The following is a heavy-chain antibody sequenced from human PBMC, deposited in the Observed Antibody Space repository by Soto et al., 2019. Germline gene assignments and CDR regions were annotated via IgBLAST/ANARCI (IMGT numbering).Heavy chain of an antibody. V-gene: IGHV3-33*01. Sequence: GGSLRLSCAASGFTFSSYGMHWVRQAPGKGLEWVAVIWYDGSNKYYADSVKGRFTISRDNSKNTLYLQMNSLRAEDTAVYYCARELITMIRLTPPRDIYYYYGMDVWGQGTTVTVSS. D-gene: IGHD3-22*01. CDR1: GFTFSSYG. CDR2: IWYDGSNK. CDR3: ARELITMIRLTPPRDIYYYYGMDV. J-gene: IGHJ6*02.